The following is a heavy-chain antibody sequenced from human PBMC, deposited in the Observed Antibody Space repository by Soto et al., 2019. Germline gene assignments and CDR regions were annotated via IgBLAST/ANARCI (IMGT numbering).Heavy chain of an antibody. J-gene: IGHJ6*02. Sequence: ASVKVSCKASGYTFTGHYMHWVRQAPGQGLEWMGWINPNSGGTNYAQKFQGRVTMTSDTSISTAYMELSRLRSDDTAVYYCARGAYKQLTYYYYGMDVWGQGTTVTVSS. D-gene: IGHD6-6*01. CDR2: INPNSGGT. CDR3: ARGAYKQLTYYYYGMDV. CDR1: GYTFTGHY. V-gene: IGHV1-2*02.